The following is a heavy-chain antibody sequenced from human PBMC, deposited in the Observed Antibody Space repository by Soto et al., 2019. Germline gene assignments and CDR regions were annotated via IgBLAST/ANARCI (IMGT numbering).Heavy chain of an antibody. D-gene: IGHD3-3*01. CDR1: GGSISSYY. CDR3: ARDRSHFGVAYYYYGMDV. CDR2: IYYSGST. Sequence: ASETLSLTCTVSGGSISSYYWSWIRQPPGKGLEWIGYIYYSGSTNYNPSLKSRVTISVDTSKNQFSLKLSSVTAADTAVYYCARDRSHFGVAYYYYGMDVWGQGTTVTVSS. V-gene: IGHV4-59*01. J-gene: IGHJ6*02.